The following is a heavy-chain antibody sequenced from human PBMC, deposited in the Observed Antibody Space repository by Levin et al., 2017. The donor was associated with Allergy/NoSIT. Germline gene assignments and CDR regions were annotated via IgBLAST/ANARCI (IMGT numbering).Heavy chain of an antibody. D-gene: IGHD2-15*01. Sequence: SCAASGFTFSSYWMSWVRQAPGKGLEWVANIKQDGSEKYYVDSVKGRFTISRDNAKNSLYLQMYSLRAEDTAVYYCARDNCSGGSCYSAFDYWGQGTLVTVSS. CDR3: ARDNCSGGSCYSAFDY. CDR1: GFTFSSYW. V-gene: IGHV3-7*04. CDR2: IKQDGSEK. J-gene: IGHJ4*02.